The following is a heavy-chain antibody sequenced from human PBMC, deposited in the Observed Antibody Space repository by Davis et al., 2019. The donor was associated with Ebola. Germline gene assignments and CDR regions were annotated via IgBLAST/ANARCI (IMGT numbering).Heavy chain of an antibody. D-gene: IGHD3-3*01. J-gene: IGHJ6*04. Sequence: GESLKISCAASGFTFSSYSMNWVRQAPGKGLEWVSSISSSSSYIYYADSVKGRFTISRDNAKNSLYLQMNSLRAEDTAVYYCARGGYDFWSGSYYYDMDVWGKGTTVTVSS. CDR1: GFTFSSYS. CDR2: ISSSSSYI. V-gene: IGHV3-21*01. CDR3: ARGGYDFWSGSYYYDMDV.